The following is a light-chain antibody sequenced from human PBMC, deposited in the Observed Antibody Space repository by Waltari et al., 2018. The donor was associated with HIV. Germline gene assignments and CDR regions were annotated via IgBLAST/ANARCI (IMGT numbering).Light chain of an antibody. CDR2: QDS. CDR3: QAWDSWD. J-gene: IGLJ2*01. CDR1: KLGDIY. Sequence: SYELKQPPSVSVSTGQTANITCSGDKLGDIYVCWYQQRPGQSPVLVMYQDSKRPSGIPERFSGSNSGNTATLTISGTQAMDAADYYCQAWDSWDFGGGTKLTVL. V-gene: IGLV3-1*01.